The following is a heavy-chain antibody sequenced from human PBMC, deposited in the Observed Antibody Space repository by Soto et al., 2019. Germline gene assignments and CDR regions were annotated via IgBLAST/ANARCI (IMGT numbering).Heavy chain of an antibody. CDR2: IYFNGNT. V-gene: IGHV4-59*01. D-gene: IGHD3-16*01. Sequence: PSETLSLTCTVSAASFSKYYWSWIRQPPGKGLEWIGYIYFNGNTNYNPSLKRRVTISIDTSKKQISLNLTSVTDADTAGYYCASVTFGGVVLAHWGQGTLVTVSS. CDR1: AASFSKYY. CDR3: ASVTFGGVVLAH. J-gene: IGHJ4*02.